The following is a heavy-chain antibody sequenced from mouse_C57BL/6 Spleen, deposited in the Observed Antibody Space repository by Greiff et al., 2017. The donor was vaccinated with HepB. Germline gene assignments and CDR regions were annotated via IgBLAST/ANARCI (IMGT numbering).Heavy chain of an antibody. Sequence: EVKVVESGGGLVKPGGSLKLSCAASGFTFSSYAMSWVRQTPEKRLEWVATISDGGSYTYYPDNVKGRFTISRDNAKNNLYLQMSHLKSEDTAMYYCARDNPPFAYWPRDSGHCLC. CDR3: ARDNPPFAY. CDR2: ISDGGSYT. CDR1: GFTFSSYA. J-gene: IGHJ3*01. V-gene: IGHV5-4*01.